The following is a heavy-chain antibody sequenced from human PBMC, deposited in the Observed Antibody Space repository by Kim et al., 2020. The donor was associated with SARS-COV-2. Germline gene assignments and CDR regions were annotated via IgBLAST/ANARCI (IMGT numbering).Heavy chain of an antibody. V-gene: IGHV1-8*01. CDR1: GYTFTSYD. Sequence: ASVKVSCKASGYTFTSYDINWVRQATGQGLEWMGWMNPNSGNTGYAQKFQGRVTMTRNTSISTAYMELSSLRSEDTAVYYCARGLSDLYDYIWGSYRPFDYWGQGTLVTVSS. D-gene: IGHD3-16*02. CDR2: MNPNSGNT. CDR3: ARGLSDLYDYIWGSYRPFDY. J-gene: IGHJ4*02.